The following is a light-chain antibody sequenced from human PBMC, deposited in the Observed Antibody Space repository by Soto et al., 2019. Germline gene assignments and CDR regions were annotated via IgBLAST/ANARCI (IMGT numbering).Light chain of an antibody. Sequence: QSALTQPASVSGSPGQSLTISCTGTSSDVGGYNYVSWYQQHPGKAPKLMIYDVSNRPSGVSNRFSGSKSGNTASLTISGLQAEDEADYYCSSYTSRSTLVFGTGTKVTVL. V-gene: IGLV2-14*01. J-gene: IGLJ1*01. CDR3: SSYTSRSTLV. CDR2: DVS. CDR1: SSDVGGYNY.